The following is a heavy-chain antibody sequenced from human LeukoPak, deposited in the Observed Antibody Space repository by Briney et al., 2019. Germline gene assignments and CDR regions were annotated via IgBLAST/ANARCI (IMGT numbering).Heavy chain of an antibody. CDR3: ARTTVTNRYYYYMDV. D-gene: IGHD4-17*01. CDR1: GGSISSHY. V-gene: IGHV4-59*11. Sequence: TPSETLSLTCTVSGGSISSHYWSWIRQPPGKGLEWIGYIYYSGSTNYNPSLKSRVTISVDTSKNQFSLKLSSVTAADTAVYYCARTTVTNRYYYYMDVWGKGTTVTVSS. CDR2: IYYSGST. J-gene: IGHJ6*03.